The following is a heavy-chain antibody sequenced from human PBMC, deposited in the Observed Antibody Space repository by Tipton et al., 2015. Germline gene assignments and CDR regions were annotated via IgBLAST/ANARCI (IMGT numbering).Heavy chain of an antibody. V-gene: IGHV4-59*12. CDR3: ARGHYVSGWYSHYFDL. CDR1: GGSMSSNY. J-gene: IGHJ2*01. Sequence: LRLSCTVSGGSMSSNYWSWIRQPPGKGLEWIGYISYSGSPNYNPSLRSRVTISVDASKNHFFLQLSSITAADTAVYYCARGHYVSGWYSHYFDLWGRGSLVTVSS. CDR2: ISYSGSP. D-gene: IGHD6-19*01.